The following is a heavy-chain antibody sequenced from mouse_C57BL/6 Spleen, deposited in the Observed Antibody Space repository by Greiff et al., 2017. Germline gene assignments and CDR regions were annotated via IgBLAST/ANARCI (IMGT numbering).Heavy chain of an antibody. V-gene: IGHV1-26*01. CDR2: INPNNGGT. CDR1: GYTFTDYY. CDR3: ARGYFDY. J-gene: IGHJ2*01. Sequence: EVQLQQSGPELVKPGASVKISCKASGYTFTDYYMNWVKQSHGKSLEWIGDINPNNGGTSYNQKFKGKATLTVDKSSSTAYMELRSLTSEDSAVYYCARGYFDYWGQGTTLTGSS.